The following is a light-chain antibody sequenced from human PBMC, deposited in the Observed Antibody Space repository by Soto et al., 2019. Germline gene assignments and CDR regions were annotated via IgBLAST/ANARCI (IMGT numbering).Light chain of an antibody. CDR3: QQRNNWPPIT. V-gene: IGKV3-15*01. Sequence: EVLMTQSPATLSVSPGERVILSCRASQRISNDLAWYQQKAGQAPRLPIYDASTRATGIPARFSGSGSGTEFTLTLSSLQSEDFAVYYCQQRNNWPPITFGQGTRLEIK. CDR2: DAS. J-gene: IGKJ5*01. CDR1: QRISND.